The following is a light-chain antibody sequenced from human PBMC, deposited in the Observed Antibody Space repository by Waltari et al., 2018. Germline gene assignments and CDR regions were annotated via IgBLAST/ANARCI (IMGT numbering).Light chain of an antibody. CDR2: GAS. CDR3: QQYGSSPLT. CDR1: QSVSSSD. Sequence: EIVLTQSPGTLSLSRGERATLSCRASQSVSSSDLAWYQQKPGQAPRLLIYGASSRATGIPDRFSGSGSGTDFTLTISRLEPEDFAVYYCQQYGSSPLTFGPGTKVDIK. J-gene: IGKJ3*01. V-gene: IGKV3-20*01.